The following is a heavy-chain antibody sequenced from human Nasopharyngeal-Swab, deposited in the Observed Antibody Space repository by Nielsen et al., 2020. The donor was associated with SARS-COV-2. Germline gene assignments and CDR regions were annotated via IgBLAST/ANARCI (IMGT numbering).Heavy chain of an antibody. V-gene: IGHV3-30*18. Sequence: GESLKISCAASGFTFSNYGMHWVRQAPGKGLEWVAVISYDGNIKSYADSVRGRFLISRDNSHNTLYLQMSRFRTEDRAVYYCAKAFGEDQLAEDAFDAWGQGTMVTVSS. J-gene: IGHJ3*01. CDR3: AKAFGEDQLAEDAFDA. D-gene: IGHD3-16*01. CDR1: GFTFSNYG. CDR2: ISYDGNIK.